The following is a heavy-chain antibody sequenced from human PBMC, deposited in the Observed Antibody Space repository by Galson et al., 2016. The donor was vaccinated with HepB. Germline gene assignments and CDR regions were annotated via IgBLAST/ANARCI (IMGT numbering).Heavy chain of an antibody. CDR1: RFTFSSYW. CDR2: ISGDGSGT. J-gene: IGHJ3*02. CDR3: VSPLHNDGNSGMAFDI. Sequence: SLRLSCADSRFTFSSYWMHWVRQVPGKGPVWVSVISGDGSGTRYADSVKGRFTISRDNTKNTLYLQMNSLRADDTAVYYCVSPLHNDGNSGMAFDIWGQGTMVTVSS. D-gene: IGHD4-23*01. V-gene: IGHV3-74*01.